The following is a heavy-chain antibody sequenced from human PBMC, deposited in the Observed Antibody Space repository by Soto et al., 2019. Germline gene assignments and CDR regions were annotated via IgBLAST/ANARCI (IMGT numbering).Heavy chain of an antibody. J-gene: IGHJ4*02. CDR3: AKEPRSRLLEWLLYD. D-gene: IGHD3-3*01. CDR2: ISHDGRNT. Sequence: GGSLRLSCAASGFRFDYYGMHWVRQAPGKGLEWLAFISHDGRNTYSADSVKGRFSISRDNSKSTLYLQMNSLRVDDTAIFYCAKEPRSRLLEWLLYDWGQGTLVTVSS. V-gene: IGHV3-30*18. CDR1: GFRFDYYG.